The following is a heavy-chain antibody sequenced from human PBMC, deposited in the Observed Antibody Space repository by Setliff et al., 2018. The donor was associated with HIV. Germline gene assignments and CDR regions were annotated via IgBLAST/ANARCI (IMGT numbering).Heavy chain of an antibody. Sequence: GESLTISCKGSGYTFTSYWIGWVRQMPGKGPEWMGIIYPGDSDTRYSPSFQGRVTISADKSINTAYLQWSSLQASDTAMYYCARRASKASLDYWGQGTLVTVSS. CDR1: GYTFTSYW. CDR2: IYPGDSDT. V-gene: IGHV5-51*01. J-gene: IGHJ4*02. CDR3: ARRASKASLDY.